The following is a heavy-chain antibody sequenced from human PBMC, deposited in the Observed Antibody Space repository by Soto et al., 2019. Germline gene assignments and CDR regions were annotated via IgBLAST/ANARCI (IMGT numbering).Heavy chain of an antibody. D-gene: IGHD1-26*01. CDR1: GFTFDKVW. J-gene: IGHJ4*02. Sequence: EVQLVESGGGLVKPGVSLRLSCAVSGFTFDKVWMKWVRQAPGTGLERVGGIKSKTAGGTTDYAAPVKGRFTISRDDSKNTLYLQMNSLKTEDTGMYFCTTGRDDLLYWGQATLVTVSS. CDR3: TTGRDDLLY. CDR2: IKSKTAGGTT. V-gene: IGHV3-15*07.